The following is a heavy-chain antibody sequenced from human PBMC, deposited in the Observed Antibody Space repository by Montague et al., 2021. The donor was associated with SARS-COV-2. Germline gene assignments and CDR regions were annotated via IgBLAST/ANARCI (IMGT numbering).Heavy chain of an antibody. Sequence: SETLSLTCIVSGYSISSGYYWGWVQQTPGKGLEWLGFIDYSGSTYYNPSLKTRVTMSLDTSKNQFSLKLTSVTAADTALYYCARDITLGMDVWGRGTTVTVSS. J-gene: IGHJ6*02. CDR3: ARDITLGMDV. V-gene: IGHV4-38-2*02. CDR2: IDYSGST. CDR1: GYSISSGYY.